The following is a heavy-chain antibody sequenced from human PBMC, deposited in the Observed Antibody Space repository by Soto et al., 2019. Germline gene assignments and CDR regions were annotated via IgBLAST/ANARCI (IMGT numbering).Heavy chain of an antibody. CDR3: ARDGPMEHHPDY. V-gene: IGHV3-33*08. J-gene: IGHJ4*02. D-gene: IGHD1-1*01. CDR2: IFNDGISK. CDR1: GFSVTSNYG. Sequence: GGSLRLSCAASGFSVTSNYGMHWVRQAPGKGLEWVAIIFNDGISKYYTDSVEGRFTISRDNAKNTLSLQMNNLRAEDTAVYFCARDGPMEHHPDYWGQGTLVTVSS.